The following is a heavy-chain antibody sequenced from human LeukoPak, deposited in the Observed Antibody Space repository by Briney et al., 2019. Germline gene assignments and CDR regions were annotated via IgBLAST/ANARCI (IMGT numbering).Heavy chain of an antibody. D-gene: IGHD6-19*01. CDR3: ARDQGGWPFDY. V-gene: IGHV6-1*01. CDR2: TYYNSKWYT. Sequence: SQTLSLTCAISGDSVSTASNAWYWIRQSPSRGLEWLGRTYYNSKWYTDYAVSVSGRTTINPDTSRNQFSLQLNSVTPEDTAVYYCARDQGGWPFDYWGQGTLVTVSS. J-gene: IGHJ4*02. CDR1: GDSVSTASNA.